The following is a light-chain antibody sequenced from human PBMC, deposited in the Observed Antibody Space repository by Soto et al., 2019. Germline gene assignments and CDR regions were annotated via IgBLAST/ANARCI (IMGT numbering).Light chain of an antibody. CDR3: LQHNSFPNT. Sequence: DIQMTQSPSAMYASVGDRVSITCRASQDSSTYLVWFQQKPGKVPKRLIYAASTLQSGVPSRFSGSGSGTEFPLTISNLLPEDFATYYCLQHNSFPNTFGQGTKLEIK. J-gene: IGKJ2*01. V-gene: IGKV1-17*03. CDR2: AAS. CDR1: QDSSTY.